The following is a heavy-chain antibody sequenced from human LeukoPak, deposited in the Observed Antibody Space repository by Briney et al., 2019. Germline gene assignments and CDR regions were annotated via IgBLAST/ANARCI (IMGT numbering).Heavy chain of an antibody. D-gene: IGHD4-23*01. Sequence: PGGSLRLSCAASGFTFSSYSMYWVRQGPGKGLEWVSSISSSSSYIYYADSVKGRFTISRDNAKNSLYLQMNSLRAEDTAVYYCARGVTSSWFDPWGQGTLVTVSS. CDR3: ARGVTSSWFDP. CDR1: GFTFSSYS. CDR2: ISSSSSYI. J-gene: IGHJ5*02. V-gene: IGHV3-21*01.